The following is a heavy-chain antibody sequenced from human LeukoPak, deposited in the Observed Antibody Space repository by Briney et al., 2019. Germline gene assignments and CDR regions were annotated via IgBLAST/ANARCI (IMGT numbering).Heavy chain of an antibody. D-gene: IGHD2-2*01. Sequence: AGGSLRLSCAASGFNFNNYAMSWVRQAPGKGLEWVSAISASGGTTYYADSVKGRFTISRDNSENTLFLQMNSLRAEDTAVYYCAKEPREYCSSTSCPNWFDSWGQGTLVTVSS. CDR1: GFNFNNYA. CDR3: AKEPREYCSSTSCPNWFDS. CDR2: ISASGGTT. J-gene: IGHJ5*01. V-gene: IGHV3-23*01.